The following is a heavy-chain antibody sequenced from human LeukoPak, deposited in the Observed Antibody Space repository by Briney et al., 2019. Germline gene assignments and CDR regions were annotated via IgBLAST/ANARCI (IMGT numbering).Heavy chain of an antibody. Sequence: GGSLRLSCAASGFTFSSYDMHWVRQATGKGLEWVSAIGTAGDTYYPGSVKGRFTISRENAKNSLYLQMNSLRAGDTAVYYCARVLRSTKGYYYYGMDVWGQGTTVTVSS. CDR3: ARVLRSTKGYYYYGMDV. D-gene: IGHD1-1*01. V-gene: IGHV3-13*01. J-gene: IGHJ6*02. CDR1: GFTFSSYD. CDR2: IGTAGDT.